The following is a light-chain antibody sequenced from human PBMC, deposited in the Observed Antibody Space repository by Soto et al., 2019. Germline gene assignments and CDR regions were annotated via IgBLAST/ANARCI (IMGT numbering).Light chain of an antibody. J-gene: IGKJ4*01. Sequence: EIVMTQSPATLSVSPGERATLSCSASQRVSSNLAWYQQKPGQAPRLLIYGASTRATGIPARFSGSGSGTEFTLTISSLQSEDFAVYYCQQYNNWPPLTFGGGNKVEIK. CDR3: QQYNNWPPLT. CDR2: GAS. V-gene: IGKV3-15*01. CDR1: QRVSSN.